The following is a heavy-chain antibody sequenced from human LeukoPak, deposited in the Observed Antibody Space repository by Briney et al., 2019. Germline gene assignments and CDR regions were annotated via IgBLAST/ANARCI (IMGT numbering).Heavy chain of an antibody. Sequence: PGGSLRLSCAASGFTVSSNYMSWVRQAPGKGLEWVSVIYSGGSTYYADSVKGRFTISRHNSKNTLYLQMNSLRAEDTAVYYCAKDSMYYYDSSGYYQGYFQHWGQGTLVTVSS. CDR2: IYSGGST. V-gene: IGHV3-53*01. D-gene: IGHD3-22*01. CDR3: AKDSMYYYDSSGYYQGYFQH. J-gene: IGHJ1*01. CDR1: GFTVSSNY.